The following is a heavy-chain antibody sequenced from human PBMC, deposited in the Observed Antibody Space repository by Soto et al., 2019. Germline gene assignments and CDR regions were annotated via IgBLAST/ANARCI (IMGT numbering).Heavy chain of an antibody. D-gene: IGHD2-21*02. V-gene: IGHV3-23*01. J-gene: IGHJ4*02. CDR1: GFTFSSYA. Sequence: GGSLRLSCAASGFTFSSYAMNWVRQAPGKGLEWVSAISGSGGSTYYVDSVKGRFTISRDNSRNTLYLQMDSLRAEDTAVYYCAKDPEVVVTAPDYWGQGTLVTVSS. CDR2: ISGSGGST. CDR3: AKDPEVVVTAPDY.